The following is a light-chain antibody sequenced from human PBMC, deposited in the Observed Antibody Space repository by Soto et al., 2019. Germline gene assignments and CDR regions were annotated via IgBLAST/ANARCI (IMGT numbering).Light chain of an antibody. CDR3: QQRTNWLVT. V-gene: IGKV3-11*01. Sequence: EIVLTQSPATLSLSPGERATLSCRASQSVTSQLAWYQHKPGQAPRLLIYDASSRATGIPARFSGSGSGTDFTLTISSLEPEDFAVYYCQQRTNWLVTFGQGTRLDIK. CDR1: QSVTSQ. J-gene: IGKJ5*01. CDR2: DAS.